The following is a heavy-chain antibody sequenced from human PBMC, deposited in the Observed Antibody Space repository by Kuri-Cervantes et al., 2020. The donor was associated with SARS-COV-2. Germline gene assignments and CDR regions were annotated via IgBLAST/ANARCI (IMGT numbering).Heavy chain of an antibody. V-gene: IGHV3-30-3*01. CDR1: GCTFSNYA. Sequence: GESLKISCEVPGCTFSNYAMHRVLQAPGKGLEWVAVISDDGSNNFYADPVNGRFTISRDNSKNTLYLQMNSLRAEDTAVYYCARGCAWELLCAFDFWGQGTLVTVSS. D-gene: IGHD1-26*01. CDR3: ARGCAWELLCAFDF. CDR2: ISDDGSNN. J-gene: IGHJ3*01.